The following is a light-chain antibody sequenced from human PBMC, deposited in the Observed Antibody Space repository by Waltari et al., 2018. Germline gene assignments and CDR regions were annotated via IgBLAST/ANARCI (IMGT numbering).Light chain of an antibody. CDR1: YSNIGSNT. V-gene: IGLV1-44*01. CDR2: NNN. J-gene: IGLJ1*01. CDR3: AAWDDSLSGSYV. Sequence: QSVLPQPPSASGTPGQRVTISCSGIYSNIGSNTVNWYQQLPATAPTLLIYNNNLRPSGVPDRFSGSKSGTSASLAITGLQSEDEADYYCAAWDDSLSGSYVFGTGTKVTVL.